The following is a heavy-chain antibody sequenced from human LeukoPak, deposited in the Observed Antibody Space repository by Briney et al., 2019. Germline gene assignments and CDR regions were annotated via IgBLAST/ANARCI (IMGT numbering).Heavy chain of an antibody. CDR3: ARLDYGEDYYYGMDV. J-gene: IGHJ6*02. D-gene: IGHD4-17*01. V-gene: IGHV4-34*01. CDR2: INHSGST. CDR1: GGSFSGYY. Sequence: SETLSLTCAVYGGSFSGYYWSWIRQPPGKGLEWIGEINHSGSTNYNPSLKSRVTISVDTSKNQFSLKLSSVTAADTAVYYCARLDYGEDYYYGMDVWGQGTTVTVSS.